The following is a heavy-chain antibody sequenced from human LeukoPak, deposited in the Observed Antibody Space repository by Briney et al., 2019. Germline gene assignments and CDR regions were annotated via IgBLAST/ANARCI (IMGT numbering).Heavy chain of an antibody. J-gene: IGHJ3*02. CDR1: GGSISGYH. V-gene: IGHV4-59*01. CDR2: IHYSGST. D-gene: IGHD4-17*01. CDR3: ARSHDYGALWI. Sequence: SETLSLTCRVSGGSISGYHWSWIRQPPGKGLGRIGYIHYSGSTHYNPSLKSRVTISVDTSKNQVSLKLGSVTAADTAVYYCARSHDYGALWIWGPGTLVTVSS.